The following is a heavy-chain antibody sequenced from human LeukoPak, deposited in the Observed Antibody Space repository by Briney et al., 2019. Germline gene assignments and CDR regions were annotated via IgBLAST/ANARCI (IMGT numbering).Heavy chain of an antibody. Sequence: SETLSLTCTVSGGSISNYYWSWIRQPPGKGLEWIGYIYYSGSTNCNPSLKSRVTISVDTSKNQFSLKLTSVTAADTAVYYCARHGGWLAGARNWGQGTLVTVSS. CDR1: GGSISNYY. V-gene: IGHV4-59*08. J-gene: IGHJ4*02. D-gene: IGHD6-19*01. CDR3: ARHGGWLAGARN. CDR2: IYYSGST.